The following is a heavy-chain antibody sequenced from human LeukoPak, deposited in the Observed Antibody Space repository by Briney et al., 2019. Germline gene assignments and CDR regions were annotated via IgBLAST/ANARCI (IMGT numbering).Heavy chain of an antibody. CDR3: AKDTAGYSYGPFDY. J-gene: IGHJ4*02. D-gene: IGHD5-18*01. CDR1: GFTFDDYA. V-gene: IGHV3-9*03. CDR2: ISWNSGSI. Sequence: PGGSLRLSCAASGFTFDDYAMHWVRQAPGKGLEWVSGISWNSGSIGYADSVKGRFTISRDNAKNSLYLQINSLRAEDMALYYCAKDTAGYSYGPFDYWGQGTLVTVSS.